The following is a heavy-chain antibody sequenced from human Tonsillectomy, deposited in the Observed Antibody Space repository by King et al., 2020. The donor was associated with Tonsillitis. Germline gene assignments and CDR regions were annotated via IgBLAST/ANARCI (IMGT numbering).Heavy chain of an antibody. CDR3: ARRTRFSKFGSRYFDY. V-gene: IGHV4-39*07. Sequence: LQLQESGPGLVKPSETLSLTCTVSGGSISSSSYSWGWIRQPPGKGLEWIGSIYYSGSTYYNPSLKSRVTISVDTSKNQFSLKLSSVTAADTAVYYCARRTRFSKFGSRYFDYWGQGTLVTVSS. CDR1: GGSISSSSYS. CDR2: IYYSGST. J-gene: IGHJ4*02. D-gene: IGHD3-10*01.